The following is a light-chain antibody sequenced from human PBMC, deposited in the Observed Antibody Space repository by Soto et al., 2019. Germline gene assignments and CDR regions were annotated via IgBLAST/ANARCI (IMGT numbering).Light chain of an antibody. CDR1: SSDVGGYNY. J-gene: IGLJ1*01. V-gene: IGLV2-8*01. CDR2: EVS. Sequence: SLLTQPPSASGSPGQLVTISCTGESSDVGGYNYVSWYQQHPGKAPKLMIYEVSKRPSGVPDRFSGSKSGNTASLTVSGLQAEDEADYFCSSYAGNGYVLGTGTKVTV. CDR3: SSYAGNGYV.